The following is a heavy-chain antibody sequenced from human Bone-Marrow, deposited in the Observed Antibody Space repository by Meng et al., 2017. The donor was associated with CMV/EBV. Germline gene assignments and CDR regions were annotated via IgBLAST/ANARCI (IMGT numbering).Heavy chain of an antibody. V-gene: IGHV3-30*02. J-gene: IGHJ6*02. CDR3: ARGLPSGWAQ. D-gene: IGHD6-19*01. Sequence: GESLKISCAASGFTFSSYGMHWVRQAPGKGLEWVAFIRYDGSNKYYADSVKGRFTISRDNSKNTLYLQMNSLRAEDTAVYYCARGLPSGWAQWGQGTTVTVSS. CDR2: IRYDGSNK. CDR1: GFTFSSYG.